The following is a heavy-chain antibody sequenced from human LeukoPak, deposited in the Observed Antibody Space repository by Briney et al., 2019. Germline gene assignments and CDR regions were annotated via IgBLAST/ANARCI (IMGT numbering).Heavy chain of an antibody. CDR3: ARGSSGSGWGAFDI. V-gene: IGHV4-34*01. CDR1: GGSFSGYY. Sequence: SETLSLTCAVYGGSFSGYYWSWIRQPPGKGLEWIGEINHSGSTNYNPSLKSRVTISVDTSKNQFSLKLSSVTAADTAVYYCARGSSGSGWGAFDIWGQGTMVTVSS. CDR2: INHSGST. D-gene: IGHD1-26*01. J-gene: IGHJ3*02.